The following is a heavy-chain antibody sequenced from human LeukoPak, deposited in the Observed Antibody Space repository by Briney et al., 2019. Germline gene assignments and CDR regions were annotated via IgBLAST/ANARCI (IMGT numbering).Heavy chain of an antibody. CDR2: IYTSGST. D-gene: IGHD4-17*01. CDR3: TRDTGTTGEVKFDP. Sequence: SETLSLTCTVSGGSISSYYWSWIRQPAGKGLEWIGRIYTSGSTTYNPSLKSRVTMSVDTSKSQFSLNLMSVTAADTAVDYCTRDTGTTGEVKFDPWGQGTLVTVSS. V-gene: IGHV4-4*07. CDR1: GGSISSYY. J-gene: IGHJ5*02.